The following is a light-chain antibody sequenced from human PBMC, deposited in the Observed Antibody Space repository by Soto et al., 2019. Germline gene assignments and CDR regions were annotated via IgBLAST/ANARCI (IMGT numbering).Light chain of an antibody. CDR3: QQYNGYSRT. Sequence: DIQMTQSPSTLSASVGDRVTITCRASQSIGSSLAWYQQKPGKAPNLLIFDASSLERGVPSRFSGSGSGTAFTLTIRSLQPDDFSIYYCQQYNGYSRTFGQGTNVEFK. V-gene: IGKV1-5*01. CDR1: QSIGSS. J-gene: IGKJ1*01. CDR2: DAS.